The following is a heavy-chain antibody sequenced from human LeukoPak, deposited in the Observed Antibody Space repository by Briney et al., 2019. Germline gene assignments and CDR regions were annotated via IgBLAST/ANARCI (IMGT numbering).Heavy chain of an antibody. V-gene: IGHV4-61*02. D-gene: IGHD5-12*01. CDR1: GGSISSGSYY. Sequence: PSQTLSLTCTVSGGSISSGSYYWSWIRQPAGKGLEWIGRIYTSGSTNYNPSLKSRVTISVDTSKNQFPLKLSSVTAADTAVYYCASGLNWFDPWGQGTLVTVSS. CDR2: IYTSGST. CDR3: ASGLNWFDP. J-gene: IGHJ5*02.